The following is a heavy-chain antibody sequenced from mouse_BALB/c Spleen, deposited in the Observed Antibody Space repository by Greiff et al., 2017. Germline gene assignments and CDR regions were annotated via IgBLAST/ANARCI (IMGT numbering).Heavy chain of an antibody. D-gene: IGHD2-14*01. CDR3: AREGTYYRYGFAY. J-gene: IGHJ3*01. V-gene: IGHV5-4*02. Sequence: EVQLVESGGGLVKPGGSLKLSCAASGFTFSDYYMYWVRQTPEKRLEWVATISDGGSYTYYPDSVKGRFTISRDNAKNNLYLQMSSLKSEDTAMYYCAREGTYYRYGFAYWGQGTLVTVSA. CDR2: ISDGGSYT. CDR1: GFTFSDYY.